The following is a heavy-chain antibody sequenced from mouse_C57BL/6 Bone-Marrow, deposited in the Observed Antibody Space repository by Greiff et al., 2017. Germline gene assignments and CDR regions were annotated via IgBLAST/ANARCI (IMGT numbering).Heavy chain of an antibody. CDR2: ISNGGGST. D-gene: IGHD2-5*01. Sequence: EVKLMESGGGLVQPGGSLKLSCAASGFTFSDYYMYWVRQTPEKRLEWVAYISNGGGSTYYPDTVKGRFTISRDNAKNTLYLQMSRLKSEHTAMYYCARYSNYVLYYAMDYWGQGTSVTVSS. CDR1: GFTFSDYY. V-gene: IGHV5-12*01. CDR3: ARYSNYVLYYAMDY. J-gene: IGHJ4*01.